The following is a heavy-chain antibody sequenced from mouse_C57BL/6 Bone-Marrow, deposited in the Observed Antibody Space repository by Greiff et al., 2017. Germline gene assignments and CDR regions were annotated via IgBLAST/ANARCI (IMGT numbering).Heavy chain of an antibody. CDR1: GYTFTSYW. CDR2: IDPYDSYT. V-gene: IGHV1-69*01. Sequence: VQLQQPGAELVMPGASVKLSCKASGYTFTSYWMHWVKQRPGQGLEWIGEIDPYDSYTTYNKKFKGKSTLTVDKSSRTAYMQLSSLTSEDSAVYYCARTTVVASSLSYYAMDYWGQGTSVTVSS. J-gene: IGHJ4*01. CDR3: ARTTVVASSLSYYAMDY. D-gene: IGHD1-1*01.